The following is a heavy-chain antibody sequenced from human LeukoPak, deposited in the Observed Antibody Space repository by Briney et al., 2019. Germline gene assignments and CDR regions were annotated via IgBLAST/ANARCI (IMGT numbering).Heavy chain of an antibody. D-gene: IGHD3-10*01. CDR3: ARDHFGSLDS. Sequence: SETLSLTCTVSGFSVTTDSYCWGWIRQPPGKGLEWIGYDYCGGNTNYDPSLKRRVTISVDTSKDQFSLTLTSVTAADTAVYFCARDHFGSLDSWGQGILVTVSS. V-gene: IGHV4-61*01. CDR1: GFSVTTDSYC. CDR2: DYCGGNT. J-gene: IGHJ4*02.